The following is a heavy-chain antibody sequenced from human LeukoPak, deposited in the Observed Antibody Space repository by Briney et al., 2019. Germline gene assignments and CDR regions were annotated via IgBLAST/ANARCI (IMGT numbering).Heavy chain of an antibody. Sequence: PSETLSLTCTVSGGSISSYYWSWIRQPPGKGLEWIGYIYDSGSTKCNPSLKSRVTISVDTSKNQLSLRLSSVTAADTAVYYCARADRYSGFDRHFDYWGQGTLVTVSS. J-gene: IGHJ4*02. CDR2: IYDSGST. V-gene: IGHV4-59*01. CDR1: GGSISSYY. D-gene: IGHD5-12*01. CDR3: ARADRYSGFDRHFDY.